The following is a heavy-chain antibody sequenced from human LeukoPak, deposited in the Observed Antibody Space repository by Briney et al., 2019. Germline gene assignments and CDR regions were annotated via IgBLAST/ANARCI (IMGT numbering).Heavy chain of an antibody. Sequence: ASVKVSCKASGYTFTGYYMHWVRQAPGQGLEWMGWINPNSGGTNYAQKFQGRVTMTRDTSISTDYMELSRLRSDDTAVYYCARVGTTVTTFDYWGQGTLVTVSS. CDR1: GYTFTGYY. CDR3: ARVGTTVTTFDY. J-gene: IGHJ4*02. D-gene: IGHD4-17*01. CDR2: INPNSGGT. V-gene: IGHV1-2*02.